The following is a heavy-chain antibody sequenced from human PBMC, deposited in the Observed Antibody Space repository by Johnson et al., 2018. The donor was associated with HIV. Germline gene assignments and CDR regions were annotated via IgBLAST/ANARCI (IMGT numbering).Heavy chain of an antibody. D-gene: IGHD4-11*01. CDR2: IKQDGSEK. CDR3: ARASWVVYDYRAFDI. Sequence: VQLVESGGGVVQPGRSLRLSCAASGFTFSSYGMHWVRQAPGKGLEWVANIKQDGSEKYYVDSVKGRFTISRDNAKNSLYLQMNSLRAEDTAVYYCARASWVVYDYRAFDIWGQGTMVTVSS. J-gene: IGHJ3*02. V-gene: IGHV3-7*01. CDR1: GFTFSSYG.